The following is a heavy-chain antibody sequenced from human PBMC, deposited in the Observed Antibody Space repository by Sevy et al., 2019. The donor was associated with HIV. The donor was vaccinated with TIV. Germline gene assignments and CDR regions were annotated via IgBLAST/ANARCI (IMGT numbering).Heavy chain of an antibody. CDR3: ARRLGAVDDAFDI. CDR1: DFGVSRSA. D-gene: IGHD1-26*01. J-gene: IGHJ3*02. Sequence: GGSLRLSCVASDFGVSRSAMNWVRQAPGKGLEWVSAIYSGGTPYYADSVKGRFTISRDNSKNTLYLQMNSLSPEDTAVYYCARRLGAVDDAFDIWGQGTMVTVSS. V-gene: IGHV3-53*01. CDR2: IYSGGTP.